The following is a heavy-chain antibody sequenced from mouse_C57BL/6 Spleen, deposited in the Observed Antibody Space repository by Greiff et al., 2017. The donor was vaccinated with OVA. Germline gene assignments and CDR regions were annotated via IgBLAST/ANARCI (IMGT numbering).Heavy chain of an antibody. CDR2: IRNKANGYTT. CDR3: ARYNPLLRYFDV. J-gene: IGHJ1*03. CDR1: GFTFTDYY. D-gene: IGHD1-2*01. Sequence: EVQGVESGGGLVQPGGSLSLSCAASGFTFTDYYMSWVRQPPGKALEWLGFIRNKANGYTTEYSASVKGRFTISRDNSQSILYLQMNALRAEDSATYYCARYNPLLRYFDVWGTGTTVTVSS. V-gene: IGHV7-3*01.